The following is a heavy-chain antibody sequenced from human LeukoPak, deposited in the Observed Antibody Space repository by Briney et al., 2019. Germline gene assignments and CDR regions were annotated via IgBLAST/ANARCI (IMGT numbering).Heavy chain of an antibody. Sequence: SETLSLTCTVSGSSISNYYWGWIRQPPGKGLEWIGSIYYSGSTYYNPSLKSRVTISVDTSKNQFSLKLSSVTAADTAVYYCASTPRGDIAPDYWGQGTLVTVSS. D-gene: IGHD6-13*01. CDR3: ASTPRGDIAPDY. V-gene: IGHV4-39*07. CDR1: GSSISNYY. J-gene: IGHJ4*02. CDR2: IYYSGST.